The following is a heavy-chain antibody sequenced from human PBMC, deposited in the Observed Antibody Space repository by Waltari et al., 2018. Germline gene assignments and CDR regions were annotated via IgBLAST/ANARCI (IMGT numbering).Heavy chain of an antibody. CDR2: VIPFSQTT. V-gene: IGHV1-69*05. CDR3: ARGRHYLDSRGHQAMGNAFDI. D-gene: IGHD3-22*01. CDR1: GVSFTKYA. Sequence: QVQLVQSGAEVKKPGSSVKVSCWASGVSFTKYAFNWLRQAPGQGLEWVGGVIPFSQTTKYAQNFQCRVRIATGESATSAYLELSSLRSEDTAVYYCARGRHYLDSRGHQAMGNAFDIWGQGTTVTVSS. J-gene: IGHJ3*02.